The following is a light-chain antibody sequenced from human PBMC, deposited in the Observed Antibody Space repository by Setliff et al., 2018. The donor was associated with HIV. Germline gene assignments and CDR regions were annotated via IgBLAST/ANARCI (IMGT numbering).Light chain of an antibody. J-gene: IGLJ1*01. Sequence: QSALTQPASVSGSPGRSITISCTGTSSDVGGYNYVYWYQQHPGKAPKFMIYDVSKRPSGVSNRFSGSKSGNTASLTISGLQAEDEADYYCSSYTSSSTYVFGTGTKVTVL. CDR2: DVS. CDR3: SSYTSSSTYV. CDR1: SSDVGGYNY. V-gene: IGLV2-14*01.